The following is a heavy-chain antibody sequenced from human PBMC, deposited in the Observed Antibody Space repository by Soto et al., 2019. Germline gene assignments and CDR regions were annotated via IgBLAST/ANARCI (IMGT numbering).Heavy chain of an antibody. D-gene: IGHD6-19*01. Sequence: GGSLRLSCAASGFTFINYAIIWVRQAPGKGLEWVSIISGSGDSPYYADSVKGRFTISRDNSRNTLYLQMNSLRAGDSAKYYCAKEGTSGLYYFDYWGPGTLVTVSS. CDR2: ISGSGDSP. V-gene: IGHV3-23*01. CDR1: GFTFINYA. J-gene: IGHJ4*02. CDR3: AKEGTSGLYYFDY.